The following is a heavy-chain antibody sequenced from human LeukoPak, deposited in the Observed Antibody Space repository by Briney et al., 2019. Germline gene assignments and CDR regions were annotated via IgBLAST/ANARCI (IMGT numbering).Heavy chain of an antibody. CDR1: GYTFTSYG. V-gene: IGHV1-18*01. CDR3: ASRSDGGFLEWLRHDAFDI. D-gene: IGHD3-3*01. J-gene: IGHJ3*02. Sequence: ASVKVSCKASGYTFTSYGISWVRQAPGQGLEWMGWISAYNGNTNYAQKLQGRVTMTTDTSTSTAYMELRSLRSDDTAVYYCASRSDGGFLEWLRHDAFDIWGQGTMVTVSS. CDR2: ISAYNGNT.